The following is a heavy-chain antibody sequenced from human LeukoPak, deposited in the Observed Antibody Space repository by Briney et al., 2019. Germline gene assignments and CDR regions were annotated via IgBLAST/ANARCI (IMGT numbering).Heavy chain of an antibody. V-gene: IGHV3-9*01. J-gene: IGHJ4*02. D-gene: IGHD6-19*01. CDR1: GFTFDDYA. Sequence: SGGSLRLSCAASGFTFDDYAMHWVRQAPGKGLEWVSGISWNSGSIGYADSVKGRFTISRDNAKNSLYLQMNSLRAEDTALYYCATGGYSSGWYEGLDDYWGQGTLVTVSS. CDR3: ATGGYSSGWYEGLDDY. CDR2: ISWNSGSI.